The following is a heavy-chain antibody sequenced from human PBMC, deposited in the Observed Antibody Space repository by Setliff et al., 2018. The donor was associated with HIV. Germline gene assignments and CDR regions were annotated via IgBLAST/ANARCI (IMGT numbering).Heavy chain of an antibody. CDR1: GGSFSDYY. Sequence: SETLSLTCAVYGGSFSDYYWSWIRQSPGKGLEWIGEINHSGSTYYNPSLQSRVTISVDTSKNLFSLRLSSVTASDTAVYYCARQAIFGYYDSSGYLDYWGQGTLVTVSS. CDR3: ARQAIFGYYDSSGYLDY. D-gene: IGHD3-22*01. CDR2: INHSGST. J-gene: IGHJ4*02. V-gene: IGHV4-34*01.